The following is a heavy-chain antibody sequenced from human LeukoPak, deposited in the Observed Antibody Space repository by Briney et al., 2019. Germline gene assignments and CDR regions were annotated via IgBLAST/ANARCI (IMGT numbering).Heavy chain of an antibody. Sequence: PSETLSLTCTVSGGSLSGFYWSWIRQPPGKGLEWIGYIYYSGSTNYNPSLKSRVTISVDTSKNQFSLKLSSVTAADTAVYYCARGYRDGYNYYYFQHWGQGTLVTVSS. D-gene: IGHD5-24*01. CDR1: GGSLSGFY. J-gene: IGHJ1*01. V-gene: IGHV4-59*01. CDR2: IYYSGST. CDR3: ARGYRDGYNYYYFQH.